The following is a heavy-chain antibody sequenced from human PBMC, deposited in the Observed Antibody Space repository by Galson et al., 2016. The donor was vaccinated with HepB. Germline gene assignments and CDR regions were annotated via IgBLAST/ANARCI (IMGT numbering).Heavy chain of an antibody. CDR1: GFSLATSGLG. D-gene: IGHD1-26*01. CDR3: TRSQYTGSFSFDH. Sequence: PALVKPTQTLTLTCSFSGFSLATSGLGVGWIRQTPGKALEWLALVYWDDDKRYTASLKTRLTISKDTSKNQVVLTMTNVDPLDTATYYCTRSQYTGSFSFDHWGQGILVTVSS. V-gene: IGHV2-5*02. J-gene: IGHJ4*02. CDR2: VYWDDDK.